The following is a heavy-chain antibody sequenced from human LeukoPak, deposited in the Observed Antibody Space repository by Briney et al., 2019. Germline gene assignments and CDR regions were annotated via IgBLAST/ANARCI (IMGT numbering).Heavy chain of an antibody. V-gene: IGHV3-23*01. CDR2: ISGSGGST. Sequence: GGSLRLSCAASGFTFSSYAMSWVRQAPGKGLEWVSAISGSGGSTYYADSVKGRFTISRDNAKNTLYLQMNSLRAEDTAVYYCAKDHYVSGRYDAFDIWGQGTMVTVSS. CDR1: GFTFSSYA. CDR3: AKDHYVSGRYDAFDI. D-gene: IGHD3-10*01. J-gene: IGHJ3*02.